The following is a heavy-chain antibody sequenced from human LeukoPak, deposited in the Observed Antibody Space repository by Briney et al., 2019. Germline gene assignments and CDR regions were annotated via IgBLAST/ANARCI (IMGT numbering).Heavy chain of an antibody. D-gene: IGHD6-19*01. CDR2: IYSDNT. J-gene: IGHJ4*02. V-gene: IGHV3-53*03. CDR1: GFTVSSNS. Sequence: GGSLRLSCTVSGFTVSSNSMSWVRQAPGKGLEWVSFIYSDNTHYSDSVKGRFTISRDNARNLLYLQMNSLRAEDTAVYYCARVQRGIAVALDYWGQGTLATVSS. CDR3: ARVQRGIAVALDY.